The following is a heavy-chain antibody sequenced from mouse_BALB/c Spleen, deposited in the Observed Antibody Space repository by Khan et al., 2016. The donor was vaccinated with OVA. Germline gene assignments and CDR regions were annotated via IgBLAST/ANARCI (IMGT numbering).Heavy chain of an antibody. CDR3: ARVDYGYGFAY. V-gene: IGHV7-3*02. D-gene: IGHD1-2*01. Sequence: EVELVESGGGLVQPGGSLRLSCATSGFTFTDYYMSWVRQPPGKALEWLGFIRKKASGYTTEYSASVKGRFIISRDNSQSILYLHMTNLSAEDSATYDCARVDYGYGFAYWGQGTLVTGSA. CDR2: IRKKASGYTT. J-gene: IGHJ3*01. CDR1: GFTFTDYY.